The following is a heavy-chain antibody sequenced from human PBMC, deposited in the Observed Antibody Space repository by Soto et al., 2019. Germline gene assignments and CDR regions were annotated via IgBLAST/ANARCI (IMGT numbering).Heavy chain of an antibody. V-gene: IGHV4-30-2*01. CDR1: GGSISSGGYS. J-gene: IGHJ4*02. CDR3: AREVGGDGYNFGY. Sequence: QLQLQESGSGLVKPSQTLSLTCAVSGGSISSGGYSWSWIRQPPGKGLEWIGYIYHSGSTYYNPSLKSRVTISVDRSKNQFSLKLSSVTAADTAVYYCAREVGGDGYNFGYWGQGTLVTVSS. CDR2: IYHSGST. D-gene: IGHD3-16*01.